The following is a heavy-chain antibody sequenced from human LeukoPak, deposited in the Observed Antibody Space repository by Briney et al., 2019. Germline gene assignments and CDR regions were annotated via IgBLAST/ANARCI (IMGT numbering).Heavy chain of an antibody. J-gene: IGHJ4*02. CDR2: ISYDGSNK. CDR3: AKVMGPYDFWSGYHFDY. V-gene: IGHV3-30-3*01. CDR1: GFTFSSYA. Sequence: GGSLRLSCAASGFTFSSYAMHWVRQAPGKGLEWVAVISYDGSNKYYADSVKGRFTISRDNSKNTLYLQMNSLRAEDTAVYYFAKVMGPYDFWSGYHFDYWGQGTLVTVSS. D-gene: IGHD3-3*01.